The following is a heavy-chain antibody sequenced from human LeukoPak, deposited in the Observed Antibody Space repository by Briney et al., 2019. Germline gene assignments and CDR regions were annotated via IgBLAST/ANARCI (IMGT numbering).Heavy chain of an antibody. CDR1: GLTFSNYA. J-gene: IGHJ5*02. D-gene: IGHD1-26*01. Sequence: PGGSLRLSCGASGLTFSNYAMSWVRQAPGKGLEWVSGISGSGGSTYYADPVKGRFTISRDNSKNTLYLQMNSLRDEDTAVYYCAKYAYSGSYSGWFDPWGQGTLVTVSS. CDR2: ISGSGGST. CDR3: AKYAYSGSYSGWFDP. V-gene: IGHV3-23*01.